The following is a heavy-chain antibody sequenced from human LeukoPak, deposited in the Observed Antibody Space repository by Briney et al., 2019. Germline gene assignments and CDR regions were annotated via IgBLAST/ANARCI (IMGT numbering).Heavy chain of an antibody. CDR3: ARVYSSGWYSKWFDP. Sequence: SETLSLTCTVSGGSISDYFWSWIRQPPGKGLEWVGYVFYNGSTNYNPSLKSRVTISIDTTRIRFSLRLSSVTAADTAVYYCARVYSSGWYSKWFDPWGQGTLATVSS. D-gene: IGHD6-19*01. V-gene: IGHV4-59*01. CDR1: GGSISDYF. J-gene: IGHJ5*02. CDR2: VFYNGST.